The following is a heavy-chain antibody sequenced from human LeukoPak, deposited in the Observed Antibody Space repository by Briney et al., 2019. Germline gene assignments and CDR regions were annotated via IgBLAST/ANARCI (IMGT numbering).Heavy chain of an antibody. CDR2: IYIGDTT. V-gene: IGHV3-66*01. Sequence: PGGSLRLSCAASGFTVSTNYMSWVRQAPGKGLEWVSVIYIGDTTFYADSVRGKFTISRDNSKNTLYLQMYSLRAEDTAVYYCASILRSSSGYYFDYWGQGTLVTVSS. D-gene: IGHD3-10*01. J-gene: IGHJ4*02. CDR1: GFTVSTNY. CDR3: ASILRSSSGYYFDY.